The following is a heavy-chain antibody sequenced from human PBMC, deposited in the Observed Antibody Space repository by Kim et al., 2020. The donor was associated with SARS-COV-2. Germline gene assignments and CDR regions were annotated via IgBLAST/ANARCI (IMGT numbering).Heavy chain of an antibody. Sequence: SETLSLTCTVSGDSIRSYYWSWIRHPPGKGLEWIGYIYYTGSTSHNPSLKSRVTISLDTSKNQISLKLTSVTAADTAVYYCATWRGSGAGFFDYWGQGTLVTVSS. CDR1: GDSIRSYY. CDR3: ATWRGSGAGFFDY. J-gene: IGHJ4*02. CDR2: IYYTGST. D-gene: IGHD6-13*01. V-gene: IGHV4-59*13.